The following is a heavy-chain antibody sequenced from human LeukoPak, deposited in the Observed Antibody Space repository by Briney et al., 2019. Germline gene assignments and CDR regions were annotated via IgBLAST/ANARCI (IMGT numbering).Heavy chain of an antibody. CDR2: IGSDGDT. V-gene: IGHV3-13*04. Sequence: GGSLRLSCEASGFTFSNYDMHWVRQATGKRLEWVSLIGSDGDTYYLASVKGRFTISRENAKNSSYLQMNSLGAGDTAVYYCARARIRGVIRTFDFWGQGTLVTVSS. D-gene: IGHD3-10*01. J-gene: IGHJ4*02. CDR3: ARARIRGVIRTFDF. CDR1: GFTFSNYD.